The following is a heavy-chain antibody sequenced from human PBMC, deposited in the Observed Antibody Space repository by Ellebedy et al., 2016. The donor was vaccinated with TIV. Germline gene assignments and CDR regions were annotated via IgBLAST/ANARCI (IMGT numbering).Heavy chain of an antibody. V-gene: IGHV4-34*01. Sequence: SETLSLTXAVYGGSFSGYYWSWIRQPPGKGLEWIGEINHSGSTNYNPSLKSRVTISVDTSKSQFSLKLSSVTAADTAVYYCARGRRAARSGGWFNPWGQGTLVTVSS. D-gene: IGHD6-6*01. CDR2: INHSGST. J-gene: IGHJ5*02. CDR1: GGSFSGYY. CDR3: ARGRRAARSGGWFNP.